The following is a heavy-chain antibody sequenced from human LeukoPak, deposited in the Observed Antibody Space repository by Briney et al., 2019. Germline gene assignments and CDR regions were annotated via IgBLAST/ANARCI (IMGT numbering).Heavy chain of an antibody. J-gene: IGHJ4*02. D-gene: IGHD4-17*01. CDR1: GFTFSSYS. Sequence: GGSLRLSCAASGFTFSSYSMTWVRQAPGKGLEWVSSISGSSSYIYYADSVKGRFTISRDNAKNSLYLQMNSLRAEDTAVYYCARGHYGDYDYWGQGTLVTVSS. CDR3: ARGHYGDYDY. CDR2: ISGSSSYI. V-gene: IGHV3-21*01.